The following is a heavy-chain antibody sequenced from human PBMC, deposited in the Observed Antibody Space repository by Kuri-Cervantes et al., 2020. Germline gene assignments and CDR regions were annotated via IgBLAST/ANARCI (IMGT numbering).Heavy chain of an antibody. J-gene: IGHJ4*02. Sequence: ASVKVSCKASGYRFSNYYIHWVRQAPGQEPEWMGWISAYNGDTNYAQKLQGRVTMTTDTSTSTAYMELRSLRSDDTAVYYCARDHIVATTVWRRVFDYWGQGTLVTVSS. CDR3: ARDHIVATTVWRRVFDY. V-gene: IGHV1-18*04. D-gene: IGHD5-12*01. CDR2: ISAYNGDT. CDR1: GYRFSNYY.